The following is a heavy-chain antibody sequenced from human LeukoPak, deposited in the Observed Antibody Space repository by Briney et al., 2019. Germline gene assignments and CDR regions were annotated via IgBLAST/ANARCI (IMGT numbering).Heavy chain of an antibody. J-gene: IGHJ4*02. V-gene: IGHV3-23*01. CDR3: AKGAGSWIQLWFDY. CDR1: GFTFSSYA. CDR2: ISGSGGST. D-gene: IGHD5-18*01. Sequence: SGGSLRLSCAASGFTFSSYAMSWVRQAPGKGLEWDSAISGSGGSTYYADSVKGRFTISRDNSKNTLYLQMNSLRAEDTAVYYCAKGAGSWIQLWFDYWGQGTLVTVSS.